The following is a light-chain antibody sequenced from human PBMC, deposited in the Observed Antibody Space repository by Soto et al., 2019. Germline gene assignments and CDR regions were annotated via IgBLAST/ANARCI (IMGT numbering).Light chain of an antibody. V-gene: IGKV3-20*01. Sequence: EIVLTQSPDTLSLSPGERATLSCRASQGVSGNFLAWYQHRPGQAPRLLIYAASSRPTGIPDRFSGSGSGTDFTLTISRVEPEDFAVYYCQQYDSSPPNTFGQGTRLEIK. CDR2: AAS. CDR3: QQYDSSPPNT. CDR1: QGVSGNF. J-gene: IGKJ2*01.